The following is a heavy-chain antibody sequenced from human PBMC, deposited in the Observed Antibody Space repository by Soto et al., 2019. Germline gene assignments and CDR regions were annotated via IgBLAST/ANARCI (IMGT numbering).Heavy chain of an antibody. V-gene: IGHV1-46*03. D-gene: IGHD2-2*01. CDR3: ASGLGDCSSTSCYFGYSDY. CDR1: GYTFTRYY. CDR2: INPSGGST. J-gene: IGHJ4*02. Sequence: QVQLVQSGAEVKKPGASVKVSCKASGYTFTRYYMQWVRQAPGQGLEWMGIINPSGGSTSFAQKFQGRVTMTRDTSTSTVYMELSSLRSVDTAVYYCASGLGDCSSTSCYFGYSDYWGQGTLVTVSS.